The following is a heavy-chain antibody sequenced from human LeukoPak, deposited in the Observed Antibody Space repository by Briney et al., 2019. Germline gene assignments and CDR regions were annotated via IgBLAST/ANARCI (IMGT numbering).Heavy chain of an antibody. CDR2: ISYDGSNK. Sequence: GSLRLSCAASGFTFSSYGMHWVRQAPGKGLEWVAVISYDGSNKYYADSVKGRFTISRDNSKNMLYLQMNSLRAEDTAVYYCAKDGPIDLWETQGYFDYWGQGTLVTVSS. D-gene: IGHD3-3*01. CDR3: AKDGPIDLWETQGYFDY. V-gene: IGHV3-30*18. CDR1: GFTFSSYG. J-gene: IGHJ4*02.